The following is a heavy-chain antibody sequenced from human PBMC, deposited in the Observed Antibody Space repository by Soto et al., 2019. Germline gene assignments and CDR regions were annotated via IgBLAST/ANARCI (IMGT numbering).Heavy chain of an antibody. Sequence: PVESRRLAYGASGFSVRSNYMTWVRQAPGKGVEWVSVIYSSGNVYYPGCVKGRFTTSRDNSQNTFFLQMNSLRAEDTAVYYCARDSGVIRGNYGKDVWGQGTTVTVA. J-gene: IGHJ6*02. CDR3: ARDSGVIRGNYGKDV. D-gene: IGHD2-15*01. V-gene: IGHV3-53*01. CDR1: GFSVRSNY. CDR2: IYSSGNV.